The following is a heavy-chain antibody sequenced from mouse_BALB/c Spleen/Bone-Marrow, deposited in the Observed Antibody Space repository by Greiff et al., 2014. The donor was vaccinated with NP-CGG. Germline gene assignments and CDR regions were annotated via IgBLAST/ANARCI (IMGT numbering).Heavy chain of an antibody. V-gene: IGHV14-3*02. D-gene: IGHD1-1*01. Sequence: EVQLQQSGAEIVKPGASVKSSCTTSGFNIEDSYIYWMKQRPEQGLEWIRRIDPANGNTKYDPKFQGKATITVDTSSATAYLQLSSLTSEDTAVYYCARNYGSSLDYWGQGTTLTVSS. CDR3: ARNYGSSLDY. CDR2: IDPANGNT. CDR1: GFNIEDSY. J-gene: IGHJ2*01.